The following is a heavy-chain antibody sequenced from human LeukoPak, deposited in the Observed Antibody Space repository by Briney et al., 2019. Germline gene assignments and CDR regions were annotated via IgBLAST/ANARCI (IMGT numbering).Heavy chain of an antibody. CDR3: ARRKEVQTTFDY. Sequence: PGGSLRLSCVASGFVFSHYWMGWVRQAPGKGLEWVANIKEDGGETYYVDSVKGRFTISRDNAKNSLDLQMNSLRDEDTAVYYCARRKEVQTTFDYWGQGTLVTVSS. V-gene: IGHV3-7*01. D-gene: IGHD4/OR15-4a*01. CDR1: GFVFSHYW. CDR2: IKEDGGET. J-gene: IGHJ4*02.